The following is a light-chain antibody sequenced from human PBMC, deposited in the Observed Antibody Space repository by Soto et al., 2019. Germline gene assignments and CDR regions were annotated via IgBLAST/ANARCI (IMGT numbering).Light chain of an antibody. CDR1: QSVTSTY. J-gene: IGKJ2*03. CDR2: GGS. CDR3: QQFDSSRVYS. Sequence: EIVLTQSPVTLSLSPGERATLSCRASQSVTSTYLAWYQQKPGQSPRLIIYGGSTRASGFPDRFSGGGSVTDFTLTISRLEPEDSAVYYCHCQQFDSSRVYSFGKGTKLEI. V-gene: IGKV3-20*01.